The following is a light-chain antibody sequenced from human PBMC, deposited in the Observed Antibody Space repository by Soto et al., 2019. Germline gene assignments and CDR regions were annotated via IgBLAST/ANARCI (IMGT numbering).Light chain of an antibody. CDR3: QSYDSSLGGWV. CDR2: GNS. Sequence: QSVLTQQPSVSGAPGQRVTISCTGSSSNIGAGYDVHGYQQLPGTAPKILIYGNSNRPSGVPDRFAGSKSGTSASLAITGLQAEDEADYYCQSYDSSLGGWVFGGGTKLTVL. J-gene: IGLJ3*02. V-gene: IGLV1-40*01. CDR1: SSNIGAGYD.